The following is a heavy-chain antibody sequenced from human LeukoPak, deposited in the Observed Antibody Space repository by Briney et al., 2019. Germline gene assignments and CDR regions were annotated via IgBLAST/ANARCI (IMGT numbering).Heavy chain of an antibody. CDR3: AKEDYGDRPDY. Sequence: GGSLRLSCAASGFTFSSYGMHWVRQAPGKGLEWVAVISYDGSNKYYADSVKGRFTISRDNSKNTLYLQMNSLRAEDTAVYYCAKEDYGDRPDYWGQGTLVTVSS. J-gene: IGHJ4*02. CDR1: GFTFSSYG. V-gene: IGHV3-30*18. CDR2: ISYDGSNK. D-gene: IGHD4-17*01.